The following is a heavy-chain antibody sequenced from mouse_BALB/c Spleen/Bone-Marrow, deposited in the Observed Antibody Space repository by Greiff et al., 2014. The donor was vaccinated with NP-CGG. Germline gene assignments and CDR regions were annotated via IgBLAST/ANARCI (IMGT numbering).Heavy chain of an antibody. Sequence: VQLQQSGAELVRPGTSVKISCKASGYTFTNYWLGWLKQRPGHGLEWIGDIYPGGVYSNCNEKFKGKATLTADTSSSSAYMQLSSLTSEDSAVYFRATWGPYYFAYWGQGTTLTVSS. CDR1: GYTFTNYW. J-gene: IGHJ2*01. V-gene: IGHV1-63*02. CDR2: IYPGGVYS. CDR3: ATWGPYYFAY.